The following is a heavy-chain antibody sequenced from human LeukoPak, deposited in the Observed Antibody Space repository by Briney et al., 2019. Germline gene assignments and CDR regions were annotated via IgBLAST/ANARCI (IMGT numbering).Heavy chain of an antibody. CDR1: GFTLSSYA. J-gene: IGHJ6*03. Sequence: AGGSLRLSCAASGFTLSSYAMCWLRQAPGKGLEWVSAISGSGGSTYYADSVKGRFTISRDNSKNTLYLQMNSLRAEDTAVYYCAKDDNYYDSIGYYLDYYYYVDVWGKGTTVTVSS. V-gene: IGHV3-23*01. D-gene: IGHD3-22*01. CDR3: AKDDNYYDSIGYYLDYYYYVDV. CDR2: ISGSGGST.